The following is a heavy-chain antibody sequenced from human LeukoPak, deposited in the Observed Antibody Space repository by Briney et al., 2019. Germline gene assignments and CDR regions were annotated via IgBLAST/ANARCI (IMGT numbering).Heavy chain of an antibody. J-gene: IGHJ4*02. Sequence: GGYLRLSCAASGFIFSTYGMYWVRQAPGKGLEWVAFIRHDGSIKNYADSVKGRSTISRDNSKNTLYLQMNSLRAEDTAVYYCAKDSLADIDYWGQGTLVTVSS. CDR1: GFIFSTYG. V-gene: IGHV3-30*02. CDR2: IRHDGSIK. D-gene: IGHD3-16*01. CDR3: AKDSLADIDY.